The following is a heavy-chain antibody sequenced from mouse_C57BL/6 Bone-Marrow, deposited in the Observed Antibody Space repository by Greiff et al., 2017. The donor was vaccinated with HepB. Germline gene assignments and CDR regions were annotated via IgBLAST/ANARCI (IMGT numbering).Heavy chain of an antibody. J-gene: IGHJ3*01. CDR3: ARIYYYGSSSWFAY. CDR2: ISNLAYSI. Sequence: EVMLMESGGGLVQPGGSLKLSCAASGFTLSDYGMAWVRQAPRKGPEWVAFISNLAYSIYYADTVTGRFTISRENAKNTLYLEMSSLRSEDTAMYYCARIYYYGSSSWFAYWGQGTLVTVSA. CDR1: GFTLSDYG. D-gene: IGHD1-1*01. V-gene: IGHV5-15*01.